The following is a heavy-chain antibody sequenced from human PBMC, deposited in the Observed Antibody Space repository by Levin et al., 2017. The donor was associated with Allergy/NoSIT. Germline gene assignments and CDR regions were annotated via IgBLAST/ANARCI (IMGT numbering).Heavy chain of an antibody. D-gene: IGHD3-10*01. Sequence: SQTLSLTCTVSGGSISSYYWSWIRQPPGKGLEWIGYIYYSGSTNYNPSLKSRVTISVDTSKNQFSLKLSSVTAADTAVYYCAGSRVRGIYYYYGMDVWGQGTTVTVSS. J-gene: IGHJ6*02. V-gene: IGHV4-59*01. CDR1: GGSISSYY. CDR3: AGSRVRGIYYYYGMDV. CDR2: IYYSGST.